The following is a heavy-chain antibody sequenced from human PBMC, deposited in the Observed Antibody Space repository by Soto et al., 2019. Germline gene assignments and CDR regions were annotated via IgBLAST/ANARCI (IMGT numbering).Heavy chain of an antibody. D-gene: IGHD6-19*01. CDR2: VNPNSGGT. J-gene: IGHJ4*02. Sequence: ASVKVSCKASGYTFTGYYMHWVRQAPGQGLEWMGWVNPNSGGTNYAQKFQGWVTMPRDTSITTAYMELSRLRSDDTAVYYCASDSPYSSGWSNVDYWGQGTLVTVSS. CDR1: GYTFTGYY. CDR3: ASDSPYSSGWSNVDY. V-gene: IGHV1-2*04.